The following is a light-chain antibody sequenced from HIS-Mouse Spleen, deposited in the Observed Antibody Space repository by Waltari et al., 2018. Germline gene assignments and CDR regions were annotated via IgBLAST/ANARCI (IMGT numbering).Light chain of an antibody. CDR1: QSVLYSSNNKTY. CDR3: QXYYSTPXT. V-gene: IGKV4-1*01. J-gene: IGKJ4*01. Sequence: DIVMTQSPDSLAVSLGERATINCKSSQSVLYSSNNKTYLAXYQQKPGQPHKLLIYWASTXEXGVPDRXSGSGSGTDFTLTISSLQAEDVAVYXXQXYYSTPXTFGGGTKVEIK. CDR2: WAS.